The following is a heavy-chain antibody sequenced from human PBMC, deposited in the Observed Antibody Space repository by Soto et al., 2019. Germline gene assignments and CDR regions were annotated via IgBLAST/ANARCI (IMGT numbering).Heavy chain of an antibody. CDR1: GFTFDDYA. CDR2: ISWNSGSI. V-gene: IGHV3-9*01. J-gene: IGHJ4*02. D-gene: IGHD3-3*01. CDR3: AKDRSEWLPLGY. Sequence: GGSLRLSCAASGFTFDDYAMHWVRQAPGKGLEWVSGISWNSGSIGYADSVKGRFTISRDNAKNSLYLQMNSLRAEDTALYYCAKDRSEWLPLGYWGQGTLVTVSS.